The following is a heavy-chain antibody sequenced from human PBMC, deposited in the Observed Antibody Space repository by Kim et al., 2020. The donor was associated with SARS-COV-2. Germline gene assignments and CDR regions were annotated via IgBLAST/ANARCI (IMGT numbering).Heavy chain of an antibody. V-gene: IGHV3-7*01. CDR3: ARARGTDY. J-gene: IGHJ4*02. CDR2: GNEK. Sequence: GNEKYYVDSVKGRFTISRDNAKNSLYLQMNSLRAEDTAVYYCARARGTDYWGQGTLVTVSS.